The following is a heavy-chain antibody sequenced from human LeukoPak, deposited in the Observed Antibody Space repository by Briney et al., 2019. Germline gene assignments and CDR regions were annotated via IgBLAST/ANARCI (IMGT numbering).Heavy chain of an antibody. D-gene: IGHD3-22*01. V-gene: IGHV1-8*03. CDR1: GYTFTSYD. J-gene: IGHJ5*02. Sequence: GASVKVSCKASGYTFTSYDINWVRQATGQGLEWMGWMNPNSGNTGYAQKFQGRVTITRNTSISTAYMELSSLRSEDTAVYYCARGYSDPFNSGYYEDWFDPWGQGTLVTVSS. CDR2: MNPNSGNT. CDR3: ARGYSDPFNSGYYEDWFDP.